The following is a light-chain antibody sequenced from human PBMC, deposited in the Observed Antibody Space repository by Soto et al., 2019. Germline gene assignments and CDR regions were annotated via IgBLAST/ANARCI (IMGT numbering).Light chain of an antibody. J-gene: IGLJ2*01. V-gene: IGLV2-14*03. CDR2: DVS. CDR1: ISDVGGYNY. Sequence: QSALTQPASVSGSPGQSITISCTGTISDVGGYNYVSWYQHHPGKAPKLIIFDVSHWPSGVSDRFSGSKSGNTASLTISGLQAEDEADYYCSSYASSSTVLFGRGTKLTVL. CDR3: SSYASSSTVL.